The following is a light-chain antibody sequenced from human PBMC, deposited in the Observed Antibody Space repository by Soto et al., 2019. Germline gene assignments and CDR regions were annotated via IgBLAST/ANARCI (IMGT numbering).Light chain of an antibody. V-gene: IGKV1-8*01. J-gene: IGKJ1*01. Sequence: AIRMTQSPSSISAFTGDRVTITCRASQPISTYLAWYQQKPGTAPTLLIYAASTLQSGVPSRFRGSGSGTDFTLTISCLQSEDFATYCCQQYYTYPLAFGQGTKVEIK. CDR3: QQYYTYPLA. CDR1: QPISTY. CDR2: AAS.